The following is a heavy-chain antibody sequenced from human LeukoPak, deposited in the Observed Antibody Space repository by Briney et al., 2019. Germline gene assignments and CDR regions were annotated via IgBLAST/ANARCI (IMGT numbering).Heavy chain of an antibody. CDR1: GGSISSYY. J-gene: IGHJ4*02. CDR3: ASEVADGY. V-gene: IGHV4-4*07. D-gene: IGHD2-21*01. CDR2: IYTSGST. Sequence: PSETLSLTCTVSGGSISSYYWSWIRQPAGKGLEWIGRIYTSGSTNYNPSLKGRVTMSIDTSKNQFFLNVTSVTAADTAVYYCASEVADGYWGQGTLVIVS.